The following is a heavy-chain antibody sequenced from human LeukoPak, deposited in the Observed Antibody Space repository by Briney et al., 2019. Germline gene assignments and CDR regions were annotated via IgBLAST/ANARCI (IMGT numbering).Heavy chain of an antibody. D-gene: IGHD3-22*01. CDR3: ARRDDSSGYYLDY. CDR1: GGSLSFYY. CDR2: IYYSGST. J-gene: IGHJ4*02. Sequence: PSETLSLTCGVYGGSLSFYYWSWIRQPPGKGLEWIGSIYYSGSTYYNPSLKSRVTISVDTSKNQFSLKLSSVTAADTAVYYCARRDDSSGYYLDYWGQGTMVTVSS. V-gene: IGHV4-39*01.